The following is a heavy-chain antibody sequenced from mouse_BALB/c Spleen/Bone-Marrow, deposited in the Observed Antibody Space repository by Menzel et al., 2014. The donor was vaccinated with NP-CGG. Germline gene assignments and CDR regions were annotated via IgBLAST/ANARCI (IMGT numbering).Heavy chain of an antibody. V-gene: IGHV7-3*02. CDR1: GFTFTDYY. CDR2: IRSEANGYTT. CDR3: ARYGYDYFDY. D-gene: IGHD2-2*01. Sequence: VQLKDSGGGLVRPGGSLRLSCATSGFTFTDYYMSWVRQPPGKALEWLGFIRSEANGYTTEYSASVKGRFTISRDNSQSILYLQMNTLRAEDSATYYCARYGYDYFDYWGQGTTLTVSS. J-gene: IGHJ2*01.